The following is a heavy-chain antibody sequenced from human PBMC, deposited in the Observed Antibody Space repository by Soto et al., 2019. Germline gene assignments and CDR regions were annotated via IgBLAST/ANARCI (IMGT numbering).Heavy chain of an antibody. D-gene: IGHD1-7*01. Sequence: PGGSLRLSCAASGFTFSSYGMHWVRQAPGKGLEWVAVISYDGSNKYYADSVKGRFTISRDNSKNTLYLQMNSLRAEDTAVYYCAKVPRVYNWNYDYDYYGMDVWGQGTTVTVSS. CDR1: GFTFSSYG. V-gene: IGHV3-30*18. CDR2: ISYDGSNK. CDR3: AKVPRVYNWNYDYDYYGMDV. J-gene: IGHJ6*02.